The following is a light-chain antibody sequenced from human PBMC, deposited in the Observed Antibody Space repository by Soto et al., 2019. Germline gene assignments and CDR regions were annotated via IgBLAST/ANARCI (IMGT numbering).Light chain of an antibody. CDR1: QSVSSY. CDR2: DAS. V-gene: IGKV3-11*01. Sequence: ESFLTQSSATLSFSLREIATLSCRASQSVSSYLAWYQQKPGQAPRLLIYDASNRATGIPARFSGSGSGTDFTLTISSLEPEDFAVYFCQQWHSSPSITFGQGTRLEIK. CDR3: QQWHSSPSIT. J-gene: IGKJ5*01.